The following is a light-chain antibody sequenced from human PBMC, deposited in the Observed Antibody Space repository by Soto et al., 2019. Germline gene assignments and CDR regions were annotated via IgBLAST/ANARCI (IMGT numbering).Light chain of an antibody. V-gene: IGKV3-15*01. CDR3: QQYNNWPRT. CDR1: QSVSSD. CDR2: GAS. J-gene: IGKJ1*01. Sequence: EIVMPQSAATLSVSPGERATLSCRSSQSVSSDLAWYHQKPGQAPRLLIYGASTRATGIPARFSGSGSGTEFTLTINSLQSEDFAVYYCQQYNNWPRTFGQGTKVDI.